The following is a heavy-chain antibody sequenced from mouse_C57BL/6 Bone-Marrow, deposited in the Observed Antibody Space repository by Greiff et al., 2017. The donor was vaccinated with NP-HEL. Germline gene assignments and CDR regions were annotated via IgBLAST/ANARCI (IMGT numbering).Heavy chain of an antibody. V-gene: IGHV1-81*01. D-gene: IGHD1-1*01. J-gene: IGHJ2*01. Sequence: VQGVESGAELARPGASVKLSCKASGYTFTSYGISWVKQRTGQGLEWIGEIYPRSGNTYYNEKFKGKATLTADKSSSTAYMELRSLTSEDSAVYFCARSAYYYGSSHFDYWGQGTTLTVSS. CDR1: GYTFTSYG. CDR2: IYPRSGNT. CDR3: ARSAYYYGSSHFDY.